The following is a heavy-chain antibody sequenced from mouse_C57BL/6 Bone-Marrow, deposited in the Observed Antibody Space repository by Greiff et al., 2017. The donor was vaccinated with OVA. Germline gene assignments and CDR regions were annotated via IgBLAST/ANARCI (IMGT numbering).Heavy chain of an antibody. CDR2: INPYNGGT. V-gene: IGHV1-19*01. CDR1: GYTFTDYY. J-gene: IGHJ2*01. CDR3: AREDSNYGY. Sequence: EVKLMESGPVLVKPGASVKMSCKASGYTFTDYYMNWVKQSHGKSLEWIGVINPYNGGTSYNQKFKGKATLTVDKSSSTAYMELNSLTSEDSAVYYCAREDSNYGYWGQGTTLTVSS. D-gene: IGHD2-5*01.